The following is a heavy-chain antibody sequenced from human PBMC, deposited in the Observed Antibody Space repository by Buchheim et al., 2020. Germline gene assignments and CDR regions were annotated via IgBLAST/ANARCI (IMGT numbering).Heavy chain of an antibody. V-gene: IGHV4-34*01. Sequence: QVQLQQWGARLLKPSEILSLTCAVYGGSFSGYYWSWIRQPPGKGLEWIGEINHSGSTNYNPSLKSRVTISVDTSKNQFSLKLSSVTAADTAVYYCARENGYYYYGMDVWGQGTT. CDR3: ARENGYYYYGMDV. D-gene: IGHD1-1*01. CDR1: GGSFSGYY. CDR2: INHSGST. J-gene: IGHJ6*02.